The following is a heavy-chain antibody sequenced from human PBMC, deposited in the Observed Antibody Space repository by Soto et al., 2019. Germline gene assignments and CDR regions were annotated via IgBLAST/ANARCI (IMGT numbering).Heavy chain of an antibody. V-gene: IGHV4-39*01. CDR1: GGSISSSSYY. CDR3: ARLGDRPHDGAVAGDGITH. D-gene: IGHD6-19*01. Sequence: TSETLSLTCTVSGGSISSSSYYWGWIRQPPGKGLEWIGSIYYSGSTYYNPSLKSRVTISVDTSKNQFSLKLSSVTAADTAVYYCARLGDRPHDGAVAGDGITHWGQGTLVIVSS. CDR2: IYYSGST. J-gene: IGHJ4*02.